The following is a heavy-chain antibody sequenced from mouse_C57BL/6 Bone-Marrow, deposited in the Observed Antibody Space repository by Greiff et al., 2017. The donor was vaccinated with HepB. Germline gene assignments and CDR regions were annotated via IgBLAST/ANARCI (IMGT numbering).Heavy chain of an antibody. V-gene: IGHV5-6*01. D-gene: IGHD1-1*01. CDR2: ISSGGSYT. CDR3: ARHPYYYYGSSPYAMDY. CDR1: GFTFSSYG. Sequence: EVQRVESGGDLVKPGGSLKLSCAASGFTFSSYGMSWVRQTPDKRLEWVATISSGGSYTYYPDSVKGRFTISRDNAKNTLYLQMSSLKSEDTAMYYCARHPYYYYGSSPYAMDYWGQGTSVTVSS. J-gene: IGHJ4*01.